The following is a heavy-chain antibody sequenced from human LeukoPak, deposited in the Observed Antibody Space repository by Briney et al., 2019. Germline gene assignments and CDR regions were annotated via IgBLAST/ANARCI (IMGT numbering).Heavy chain of an antibody. D-gene: IGHD6-13*01. Sequence: GGSLRLSCAASGFTFSNYWMHWVRQAPGKGLVWVSRINSDVSSRNYADSVKGRFTISRDNAKNTLYLQMNSLRAEDTAVCYCASASSHRIAAGGDYWGQGTLVTVSS. CDR3: ASASSHRIAAGGDY. CDR2: INSDVSSR. V-gene: IGHV3-74*01. CDR1: GFTFSNYW. J-gene: IGHJ4*02.